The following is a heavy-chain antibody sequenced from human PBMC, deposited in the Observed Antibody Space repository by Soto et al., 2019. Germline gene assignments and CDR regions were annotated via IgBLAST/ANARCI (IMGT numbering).Heavy chain of an antibody. D-gene: IGHD3-22*01. CDR1: GFTFSTYV. V-gene: IGHV3-23*01. CDR3: AKGSSASRPYYFDY. J-gene: IGHJ4*02. CDR2: ISGGGGST. Sequence: EVPLLESGGGLVQPGGSLRLSCAASGFTFSTYVMSWVRQAPGKGLEWVSAISGGGGSTYYADSAKGRFTISRDDSKNTLYLQMNSLRADDTAVYYCAKGSSASRPYYFDYWGQGTLVTVSS.